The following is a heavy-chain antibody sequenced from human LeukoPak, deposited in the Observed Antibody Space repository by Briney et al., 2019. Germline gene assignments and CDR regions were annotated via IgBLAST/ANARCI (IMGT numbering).Heavy chain of an antibody. CDR2: INPSGGST. CDR1: GYTLTSYF. J-gene: IGHJ4*02. Sequence: ASVEVSCKASGYTLTSYFMHWVRQVPGQGLEWMEIINPSGGSTSYAQKFQGRVTITRDTSTSTVYMQLGSLRSDDTAVYFCARARATLGPIDYWGQGTLVTVSS. V-gene: IGHV1-46*01. D-gene: IGHD5-24*01. CDR3: ARARATLGPIDY.